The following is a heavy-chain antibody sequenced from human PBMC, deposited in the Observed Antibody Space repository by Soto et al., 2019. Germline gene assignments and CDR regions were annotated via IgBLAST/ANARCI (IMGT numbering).Heavy chain of an antibody. CDR2: ISSSSYI. Sequence: GGSLRLSCAASGFTFSSYSMNWVRQAPGKGLEWVSSISSSSYIYYADSVKGRFTISRDNAKNSLYLQMNSLRAEDTAVYYCARDLSRFGELSSRVDYWGQGTLVTVSS. D-gene: IGHD3-10*01. CDR3: ARDLSRFGELSSRVDY. CDR1: GFTFSSYS. J-gene: IGHJ4*02. V-gene: IGHV3-21*01.